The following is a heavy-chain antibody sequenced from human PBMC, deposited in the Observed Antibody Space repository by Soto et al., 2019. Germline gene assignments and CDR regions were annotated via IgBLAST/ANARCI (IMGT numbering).Heavy chain of an antibody. CDR2: ISASGVST. J-gene: IGHJ5*02. CDR1: VFPFSRYG. V-gene: IGHV3-23*01. Sequence: GGCLRLCCAASVFPFSRYGMHWVRQAPGKGLEWVSAISASGVSTDYADSVKGRFTISRDNSKNTLSLQMNSLRADDTALYYCEKDISSGWTKNWFDPWGQGTLVTVSS. CDR3: EKDISSGWTKNWFDP. D-gene: IGHD6-19*01.